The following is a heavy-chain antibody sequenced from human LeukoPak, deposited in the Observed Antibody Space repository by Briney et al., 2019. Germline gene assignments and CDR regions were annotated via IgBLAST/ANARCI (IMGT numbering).Heavy chain of an antibody. D-gene: IGHD2-2*01. Sequence: SETLSLTCTVSGGSISSGGYYWNCIRQHPGKGLECIGYIYYSGSTYYNPSLKSRVTISVDTSKNQFSLKLSSVTAADTAVYYCARVDCSSTSCGYDAFDIWGQGTMVTVSS. CDR3: ARVDCSSTSCGYDAFDI. V-gene: IGHV4-31*03. J-gene: IGHJ3*02. CDR1: GGSISSGGYY. CDR2: IYYSGST.